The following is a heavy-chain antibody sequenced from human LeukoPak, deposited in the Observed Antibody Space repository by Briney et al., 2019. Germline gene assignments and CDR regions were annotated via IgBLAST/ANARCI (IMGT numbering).Heavy chain of an antibody. J-gene: IGHJ4*02. Sequence: QTGGSLRLSCAASGFTFSNAWMSWVRQAPGKGLEWVSAISGSGGSTYYADSVKGRFTISRDNSKNTLYLQMNSLRAEDTAVYYCAKRGWLLSLTLDYWGQGTLVTVSS. CDR2: ISGSGGST. V-gene: IGHV3-23*01. D-gene: IGHD3-9*01. CDR1: GFTFSNAW. CDR3: AKRGWLLSLTLDY.